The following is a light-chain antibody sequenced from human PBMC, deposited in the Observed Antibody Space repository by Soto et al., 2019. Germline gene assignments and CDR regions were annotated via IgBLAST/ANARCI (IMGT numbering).Light chain of an antibody. CDR2: DAS. CDR1: QSVSSY. J-gene: IGKJ2*01. CDR3: QQRSNWPPYT. Sequence: EIVLTQFPATLSLSTGERDTLSCRASQSVSSYLAWYQQKPGQAPRLLIYDASNRATGIPARFSGSGSGTDFTLTISSLEPEDFAVYYCQQRSNWPPYTVGQGTKLEIK. V-gene: IGKV3-11*01.